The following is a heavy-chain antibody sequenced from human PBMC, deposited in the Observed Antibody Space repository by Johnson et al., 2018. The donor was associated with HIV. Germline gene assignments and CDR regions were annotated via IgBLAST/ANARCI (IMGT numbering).Heavy chain of an antibody. CDR3: AREGSGWYDAVDI. V-gene: IGHV3-74*01. CDR1: GFTFSSYW. CDR2: INSDGSST. Sequence: VQLVESGGRLVQPGGSLRLSCAASGFTFSSYWMHWVRQAPGKGLVWVSRINSDGSSTNYADSVKGRFTISRDNAKNTLYLQMNSLRAEDTAVYYCAREGSGWYDAVDIWGQGTMVTVSS. D-gene: IGHD6-19*01. J-gene: IGHJ3*02.